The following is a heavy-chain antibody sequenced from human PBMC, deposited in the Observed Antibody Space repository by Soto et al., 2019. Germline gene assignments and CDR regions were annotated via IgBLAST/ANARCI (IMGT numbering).Heavy chain of an antibody. CDR3: ARVERGTATAVVDAFDF. J-gene: IGHJ3*01. CDR2: MSHSGGT. CDR1: GGFVSSGNYY. V-gene: IGHV4-34*01. D-gene: IGHD2-21*02. Sequence: QEQLQQWGAGLLKPSETLSLTCAVYGGFVSSGNYYWSWIRQPPGKGLEWIGEMSHSGGTHFNPSLKVRVTISVDTSKNQFSLKMSSVTAADTAMYYWARVERGTATAVVDAFDFWGPGTMVTVSS.